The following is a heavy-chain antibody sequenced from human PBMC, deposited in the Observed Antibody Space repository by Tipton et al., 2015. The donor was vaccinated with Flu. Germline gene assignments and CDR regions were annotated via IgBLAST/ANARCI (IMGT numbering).Heavy chain of an antibody. V-gene: IGHV4-59*01. CDR3: AREGSGWYRNWFDP. Sequence: TLSLTCTVSGGSISSYCWSWIRQPPGKGLEWIGYIYYSGSTNYNPSLKSRVTISVDTSKNQFSLKLSSVTAADTAVYYCAREGSGWYRNWFDPWGQGTLVTVSS. D-gene: IGHD6-19*01. CDR2: IYYSGST. J-gene: IGHJ5*02. CDR1: GGSISSYC.